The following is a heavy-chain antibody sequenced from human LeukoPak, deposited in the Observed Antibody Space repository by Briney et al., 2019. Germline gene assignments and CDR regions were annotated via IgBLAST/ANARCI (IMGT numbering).Heavy chain of an antibody. D-gene: IGHD3-22*01. J-gene: IGHJ4*02. CDR1: GGSISSGGYY. V-gene: IGHV4-31*03. Sequence: SKTLSLTCTVSGGSISSGGYYWSWIRQHPGKGLEWIGYIYYSGSTYYNPSLKSRVTISVDTSKNQFSLKLSSVTAADTAVYYCARGDRDFTYYYDSSGYYYYPAHFDYWGQGTLVTVSS. CDR3: ARGDRDFTYYYDSSGYYYYPAHFDY. CDR2: IYYSGST.